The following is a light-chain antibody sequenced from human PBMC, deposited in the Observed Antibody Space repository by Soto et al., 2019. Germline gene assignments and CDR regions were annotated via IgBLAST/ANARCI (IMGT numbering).Light chain of an antibody. J-gene: IGKJ4*01. CDR1: QSVSSN. Sequence: EVALTQSPGTLSLSPGERATLSCRASQSVSSNLAWYQQKPGQAPRIIIYGASTRATGIPARFSGSGSGTEFTLTISSLKSEDFEVYYCQQYNNWPLTFGGGTKVDIK. V-gene: IGKV3-15*01. CDR2: GAS. CDR3: QQYNNWPLT.